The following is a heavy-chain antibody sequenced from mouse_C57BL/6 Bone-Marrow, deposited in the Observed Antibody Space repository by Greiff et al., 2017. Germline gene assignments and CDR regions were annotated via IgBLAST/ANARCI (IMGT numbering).Heavy chain of an antibody. CDR1: GYTFTSYW. CDR3: ARREGYYGHAMDY. D-gene: IGHD2-1*01. CDR2: INPSNGGT. Sequence: VQLQQSGTELVKPGASVKLSCKASGYTFTSYWMHWVKQRPGQGLEWIGNINPSNGGTNYNEKFKSKATLTVDKSSSTAYMQLSSLTSEDSAVYYGARREGYYGHAMDYWGQGTSVTVSS. J-gene: IGHJ4*01. V-gene: IGHV1-53*01.